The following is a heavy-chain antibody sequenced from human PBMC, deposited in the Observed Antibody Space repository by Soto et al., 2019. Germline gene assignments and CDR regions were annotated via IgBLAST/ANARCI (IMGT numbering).Heavy chain of an antibody. CDR2: ISCSSGST. D-gene: IGHD5-12*01. J-gene: IGHJ6*02. Sequence: PGGSLRLSCAASGFTFSSYAMSWVRQAPGKGLEWVSGISCSSGSTDYADSVKGRFTISRDNSKNTVYLQMNSLRAEDTGVYYCARGLRNYYGVDVWGQGTTVTVSS. CDR3: ARGLRNYYGVDV. V-gene: IGHV3-23*01. CDR1: GFTFSSYA.